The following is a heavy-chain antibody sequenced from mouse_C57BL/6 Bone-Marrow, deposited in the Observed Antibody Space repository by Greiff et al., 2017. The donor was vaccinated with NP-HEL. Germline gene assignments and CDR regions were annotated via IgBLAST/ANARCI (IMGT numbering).Heavy chain of an antibody. J-gene: IGHJ1*03. D-gene: IGHD2-4*01. Sequence: VKLMESGAELARPGASVKLSCKASGYTFTSYGISWVKQRTGQGLEWIGEIYPRSGNTYYNEKFKGKATLTADKSSSTAYMELRSLTSEDSAVYFCVSTMITPYWYFDVWGTGTTVTVSS. V-gene: IGHV1-81*01. CDR3: VSTMITPYWYFDV. CDR1: GYTFTSYG. CDR2: IYPRSGNT.